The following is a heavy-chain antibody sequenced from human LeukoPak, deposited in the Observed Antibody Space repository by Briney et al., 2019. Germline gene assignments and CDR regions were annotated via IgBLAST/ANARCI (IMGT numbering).Heavy chain of an antibody. CDR3: ARAGDGYCSGGSCYPDY. CDR1: GFTFSSYW. D-gene: IGHD2-15*01. V-gene: IGHV3-7*01. CDR2: IKQDGSEK. Sequence: GGSLRLSCAASGFTFSSYWMSWVRQAPGKGLEWVANIKQDGSEKYYVDSVKGRFTISRDNAKNSLYLQMNSLGAEDTAVYYCARAGDGYCSGGSCYPDYWGQGTLVTVSS. J-gene: IGHJ4*02.